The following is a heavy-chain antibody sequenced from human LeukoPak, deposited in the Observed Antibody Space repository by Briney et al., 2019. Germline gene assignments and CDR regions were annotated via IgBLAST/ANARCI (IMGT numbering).Heavy chain of an antibody. J-gene: IGHJ6*03. Sequence: SETLSLTCTVSGGSISSSSYYWGWIRQPPGKGLQWIGSIYYSGSTYYNPSLKSRVTISLDTSKNQFSLKLSSVTAADTAIYYCARDFSSSSTVYYYYYMDVWGKGTTVTVSS. D-gene: IGHD6-6*01. V-gene: IGHV4-39*07. CDR2: IYYSGST. CDR3: ARDFSSSSTVYYYYYMDV. CDR1: GGSISSSSYY.